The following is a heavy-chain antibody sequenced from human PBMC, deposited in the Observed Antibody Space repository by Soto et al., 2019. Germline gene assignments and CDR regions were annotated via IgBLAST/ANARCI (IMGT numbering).Heavy chain of an antibody. CDR3: ATGGWGPFGY. J-gene: IGHJ4*02. CDR1: GGSIRSDDYY. CDR2: VYNGGST. Sequence: QVQLQESGPGRVKPSQTLSLTCTVSGGSIRSDDYYWSWIRQPPGKGLEWIGYVYNGGSTYTSPSLKSRVTISLDSSENQFSLDLTAVISSDTAMYFCATGGWGPFGYWGQGQLDTVSS. D-gene: IGHD3-16*01. V-gene: IGHV4-30-4*01.